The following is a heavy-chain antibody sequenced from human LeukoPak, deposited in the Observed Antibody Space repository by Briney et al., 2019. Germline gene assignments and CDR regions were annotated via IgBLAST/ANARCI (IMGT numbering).Heavy chain of an antibody. D-gene: IGHD6-6*01. CDR1: GFXFSSYG. J-gene: IGHJ3*02. V-gene: IGHV3-30*03. CDR2: ISYDGSNK. CDR3: RSLIAARQDAFDI. Sequence: GGSLRLSCAASGFXFSSYGIHWVRQAPGKGLEWVAVISYDGSNKYYADSVKGRFTISRDNSKNTLYLQMNSLRAEDTAVYYCRSLIAARQDAFDIWGQGTMVTVSS.